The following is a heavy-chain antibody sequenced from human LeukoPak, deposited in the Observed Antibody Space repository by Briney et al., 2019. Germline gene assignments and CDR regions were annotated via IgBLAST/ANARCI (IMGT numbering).Heavy chain of an antibody. Sequence: IITPSGNSTSYAQKFQGRVTMTRDTSTSTVYMELSSLRSEDTAVYYCVRGIVAAGSAWFDPWGQGTLVTVSS. J-gene: IGHJ5*02. D-gene: IGHD6-13*01. CDR3: VRGIVAAGSAWFDP. CDR2: ITPSGNST. V-gene: IGHV1-46*01.